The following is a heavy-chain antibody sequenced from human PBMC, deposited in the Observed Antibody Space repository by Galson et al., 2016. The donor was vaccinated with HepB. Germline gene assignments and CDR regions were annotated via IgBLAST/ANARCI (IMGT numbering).Heavy chain of an antibody. CDR1: GFIFSDYY. V-gene: IGHV3-11*01. CDR3: ATDFRPVVVPAATFRVFDP. CDR2: INDSGSGK. D-gene: IGHD2-2*01. Sequence: SLRLSCAASGFIFSDYYMSWIRQSPGKGLEWISYINDSGSGKYYADSVRGRFTISRDNAKNALYLQMNSLRAEDTAVYYCATDFRPVVVPAATFRVFDPWGQGTLVTVSS. J-gene: IGHJ5*02.